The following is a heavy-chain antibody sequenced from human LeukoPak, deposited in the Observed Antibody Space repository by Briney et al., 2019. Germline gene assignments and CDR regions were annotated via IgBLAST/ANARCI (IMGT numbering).Heavy chain of an antibody. Sequence: SETLSLTCTVSGDSISNYYWTWIRQTPGKGLEWIGNLYHSGAADYNPSLKTRVTASVDTSKDQFSLSLRSSTAADTAVYFCARLGKTYYMDVWGTGTTVTVSS. J-gene: IGHJ6*03. CDR3: ARLGKTYYMDV. CDR1: GDSISNYY. CDR2: LYHSGAA. D-gene: IGHD1-14*01. V-gene: IGHV4-59*08.